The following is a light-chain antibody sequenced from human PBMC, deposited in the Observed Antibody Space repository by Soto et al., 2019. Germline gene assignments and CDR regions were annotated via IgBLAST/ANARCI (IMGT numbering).Light chain of an antibody. J-gene: IGKJ1*01. CDR2: DAS. Sequence: IVLTQSPATLSLSPGERATLSCRASQSVSSYLAWYQQKPGQAPRLLIYDASNRATGIPARFSGSGSGTGFTLTISRLAPEDFAVYYCQQRSNRQARWTFGQRT. V-gene: IGKV3-11*01. CDR1: QSVSSY. CDR3: QQRSNRQARWT.